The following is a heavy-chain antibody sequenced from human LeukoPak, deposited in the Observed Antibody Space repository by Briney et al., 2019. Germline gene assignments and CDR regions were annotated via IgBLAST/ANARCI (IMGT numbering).Heavy chain of an antibody. V-gene: IGHV3-7*01. CDR2: IKQDGSEK. D-gene: IGHD5-18*01. J-gene: IGHJ4*02. CDR3: AREGYSYLVYYFDY. Sequence: GGSLRLSCAASGFTFSSYWMSWVRQAPGKGLEWVANIKQDGSEKYYVDSVKGRFTISRDNAKNSLYLQMNSLRAEDTAVYYCAREGYSYLVYYFDYWGQGTLVTVSS. CDR1: GFTFSSYW.